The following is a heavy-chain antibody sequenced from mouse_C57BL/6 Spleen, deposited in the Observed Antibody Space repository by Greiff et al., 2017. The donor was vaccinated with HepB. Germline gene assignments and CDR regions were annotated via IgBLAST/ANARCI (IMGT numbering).Heavy chain of an antibody. CDR2: IDPENGDT. Sequence: EVQLQESGAELVRPGASVKLSCTASGFNIKDDYMHWVKQRPEQGLEWIGWIDPENGDTEYASKFQGKATITADTSSNTAYLQLSSLTSEDTAVYYCTTGTAGAMDYWGQGTSVTVSS. V-gene: IGHV14-4*01. D-gene: IGHD4-1*01. CDR1: GFNIKDDY. J-gene: IGHJ4*01. CDR3: TTGTAGAMDY.